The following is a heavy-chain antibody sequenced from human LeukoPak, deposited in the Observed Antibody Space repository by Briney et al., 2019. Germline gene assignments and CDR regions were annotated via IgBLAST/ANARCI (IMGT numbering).Heavy chain of an antibody. D-gene: IGHD3-10*01. J-gene: IGHJ4*02. CDR3: ARGRSRITMVRGVIMFDY. CDR2: INHSGST. CDR1: GGSFSGYY. Sequence: SETLSLTCAVYGGSFSGYYWGWIRQPPGKGLEWIGEINHSGSTNYNPSLKSRVTISVDTSKNQFSLKLSSVTAADTAVYYCARGRSRITMVRGVIMFDYWGQGTLVTVSS. V-gene: IGHV4-34*01.